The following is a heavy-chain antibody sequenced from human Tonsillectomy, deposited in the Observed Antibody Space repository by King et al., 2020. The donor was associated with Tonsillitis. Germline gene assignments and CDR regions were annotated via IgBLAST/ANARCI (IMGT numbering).Heavy chain of an antibody. CDR1: GYTFTDSY. V-gene: IGHV1-2*02. CDR3: ARRGTPRYCSSTKCPYNFDY. D-gene: IGHD2-15*01. CDR2: INPKSGGT. Sequence: VQLVESGAEVKEPGASVKVSCKASGYTFTDSYIHWVRQAPGQGLEWMGWINPKSGGTNYAQKFQDRVPITRDTSISTAYMELRRLRSDDTAVYFCARRGTPRYCSSTKCPYNFDYWGQGTLVTVSS. J-gene: IGHJ4*02.